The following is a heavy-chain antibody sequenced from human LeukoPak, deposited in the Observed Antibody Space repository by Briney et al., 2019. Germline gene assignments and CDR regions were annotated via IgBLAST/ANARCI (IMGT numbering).Heavy chain of an antibody. J-gene: IGHJ4*02. V-gene: IGHV3-7*01. CDR1: GFPFRNYW. Sequence: GGSLRLSCAGSGFPFRNYWMAWVRQAPGKGLEWVANMKEDGGEINYVDSVKGRFNIYRDNAKNSLDLQMNSLRVDDTAVYYCVRDRGYSTFDYWGQGTLVIVSS. D-gene: IGHD4-23*01. CDR3: VRDRGYSTFDY. CDR2: MKEDGGEI.